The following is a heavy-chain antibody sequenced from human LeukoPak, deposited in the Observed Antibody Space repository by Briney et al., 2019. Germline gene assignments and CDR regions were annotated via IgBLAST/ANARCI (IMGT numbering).Heavy chain of an antibody. J-gene: IGHJ4*02. D-gene: IGHD3-10*01. CDR2: INHSGGT. V-gene: IGHV4-34*01. CDR1: GGSFSGYS. Sequence: SETLSLTCAVYGGSFSGYSWNWIRQPPVRGLEWIGEINHSGGTNYNPSLKSRVTISVDTSKKQFSLKLSSVTAADTALYYCARGVDYYGVWGQGTLVAVSS. CDR3: ARGVDYYGV.